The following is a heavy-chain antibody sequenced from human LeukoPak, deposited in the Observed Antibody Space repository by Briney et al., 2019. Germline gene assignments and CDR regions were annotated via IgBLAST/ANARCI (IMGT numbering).Heavy chain of an antibody. D-gene: IGHD3-10*01. CDR2: IFYTGSS. CDR1: GSSISSYY. V-gene: IGHV4-59*01. J-gene: IGHJ5*02. Sequence: SETLSLTCTVSGSSISSYYWSWIRQPPGKGLEWIGHIFYTGSSNYNPSLKSRVTISLDRSKNQFSLRLTSVTAAGTAVYYCARAGAWQIDPWGQGTLVTVSS. CDR3: ARAGAWQIDP.